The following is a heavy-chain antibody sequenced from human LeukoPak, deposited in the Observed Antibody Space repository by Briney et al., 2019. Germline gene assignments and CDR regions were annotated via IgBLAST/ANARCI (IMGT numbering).Heavy chain of an antibody. V-gene: IGHV1-2*02. CDR3: ARGPAATYNWFDP. D-gene: IGHD2-2*01. J-gene: IGHJ5*02. CDR1: GYTFTGYY. Sequence: ASVKVSCKASGYTFTGYYMHWVRQAPGQGLEWKGWINPNSGGTNYAQKFQGRVTMTRDTSISTAYMELSRLRSDDTAVYYCARGPAATYNWFDPWGQGTLVTVSS. CDR2: INPNSGGT.